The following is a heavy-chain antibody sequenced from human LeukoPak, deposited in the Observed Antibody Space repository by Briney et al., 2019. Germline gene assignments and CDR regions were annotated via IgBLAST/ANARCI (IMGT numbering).Heavy chain of an antibody. CDR1: GYTFTDYY. CDR3: ARGTDNDILTAYDY. CDR2: LNPTSGGT. Sequence: ASVKVSCKASGYTFTDYYLHWVRQAPGQGLEWMGWLNPTSGGTHYTQKFQGRVTLTRDTSINTAYMEVSRLRSDDTAVYYCARGTDNDILTAYDYWGQGTLVTVSS. J-gene: IGHJ4*02. V-gene: IGHV1-2*02. D-gene: IGHD3-9*01.